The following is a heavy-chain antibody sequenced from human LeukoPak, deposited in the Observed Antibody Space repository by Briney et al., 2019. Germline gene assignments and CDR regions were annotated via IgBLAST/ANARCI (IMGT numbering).Heavy chain of an antibody. D-gene: IGHD5-18*01. J-gene: IGHJ6*03. CDR1: GFTFSNYW. CDR2: MKQDGSEK. V-gene: IGHV3-7*01. CDR3: AREDTAMVIFYYYYMDV. Sequence: GGSLRLSCAASGFTFSNYWMSWVRQAPGKGLEWVANMKQDGSEKYYVDSVKGRFTISRDNAKNSLYLQMNSLRAEDTAVYYCAREDTAMVIFYYYYMDVWGKGTTVTVSS.